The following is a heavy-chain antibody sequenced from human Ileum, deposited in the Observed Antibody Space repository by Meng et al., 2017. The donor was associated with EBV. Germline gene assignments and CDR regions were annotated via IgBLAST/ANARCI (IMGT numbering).Heavy chain of an antibody. CDR1: GGSISSYY. V-gene: IGHV4-59*08. J-gene: IGHJ4*02. D-gene: IGHD2-15*01. CDR3: ARGGWSLDY. Sequence: QVQVQESGPGLVKPSETLSLTCTVSGGSISSYYWSWIRQPPGKGLEWIGYIYYSGSTNYNPSLKSRVTISVDTSRNQFSLNLSSVTAADTAVYYCARGGWSLDYWGQGTLVTASS. CDR2: IYYSGST.